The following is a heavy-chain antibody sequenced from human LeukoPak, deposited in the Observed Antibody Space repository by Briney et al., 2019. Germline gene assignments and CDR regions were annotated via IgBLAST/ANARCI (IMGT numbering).Heavy chain of an antibody. Sequence: PSETLSLTCTVSGGSISSSGYYWGWIRQPPGKGMEWIGSIYYSGSTYYNPSLKSRVTISGDTSKNQFSLKLSSVTAADTAVYYCARESTGDLVDYWGQGTLVTVSS. CDR2: IYYSGST. V-gene: IGHV4-39*07. D-gene: IGHD7-27*01. J-gene: IGHJ4*02. CDR3: ARESTGDLVDY. CDR1: GGSISSSGYY.